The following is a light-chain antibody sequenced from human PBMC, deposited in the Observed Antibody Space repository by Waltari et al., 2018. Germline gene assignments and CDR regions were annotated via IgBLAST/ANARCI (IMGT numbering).Light chain of an antibody. Sequence: QSVLTQPPSVSGAPGQRVTIPCTGSSPNIGGGYEVHWFQQLPGTAPKPPIYSNFNRPSGVPDRFSGSKSGTSAFLAISGLQAEDEADYYCQSYDSSLRDVFGTGTKVTVL. CDR1: SPNIGGGYE. J-gene: IGLJ1*01. V-gene: IGLV1-40*01. CDR2: SNF. CDR3: QSYDSSLRDV.